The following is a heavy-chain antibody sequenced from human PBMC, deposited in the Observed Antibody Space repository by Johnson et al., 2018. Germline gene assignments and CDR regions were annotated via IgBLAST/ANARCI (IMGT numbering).Heavy chain of an antibody. CDR2: ARDKSNSYTT. CDR1: GFTFSDHY. CDR3: VRASGITYPYFQH. Sequence: VQLVESGGGLVQPGGSXRLSCAASGFTFSDHYMAWVRQAPGKGLEWVCRARDKSNSYTTDYDASVQGRFTISRDDSKNSLDLQMNSLKTEEPAVYYCVRASGITYPYFQHWGQGTLVTVSS. V-gene: IGHV3-72*01. D-gene: IGHD3-10*01. J-gene: IGHJ1*01.